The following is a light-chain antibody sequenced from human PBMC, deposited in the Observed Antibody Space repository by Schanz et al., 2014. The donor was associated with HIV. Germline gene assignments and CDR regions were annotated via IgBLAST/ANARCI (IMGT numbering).Light chain of an antibody. CDR2: TAS. CDR1: HTVGHNL. J-gene: IGKJ5*01. CDR3: QQRTNWPPLT. Sequence: PGERATLSCRASHTVGHNLLAWYQQTPGQAPRLLIHTASSRAIGIPDRFSGSGSGTDFTLTISRLEPEDFAVYYCQQRTNWPPLTFGQGTRLETK. V-gene: IGKV3D-20*02.